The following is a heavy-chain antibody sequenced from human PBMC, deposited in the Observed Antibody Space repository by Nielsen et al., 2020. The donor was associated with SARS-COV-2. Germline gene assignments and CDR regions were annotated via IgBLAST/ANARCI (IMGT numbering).Heavy chain of an antibody. CDR1: GGSVSSGSYY. CDR2: INHSGST. Sequence: GSLRLSCTVSGGSVSSGSYYWSWIRQPPGKGLEWIGEINHSGSTNYNPSLKSRVTISVDTSKNQFSLKLSSVTAADTAVYYCARGGYSYGYWGQGTLVTVSS. D-gene: IGHD5-18*01. J-gene: IGHJ4*02. CDR3: ARGGYSYGY. V-gene: IGHV4-39*07.